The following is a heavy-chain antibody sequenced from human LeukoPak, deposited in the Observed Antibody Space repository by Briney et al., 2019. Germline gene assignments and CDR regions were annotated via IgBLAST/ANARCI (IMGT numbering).Heavy chain of an antibody. CDR2: INQDGREQ. Sequence: LTGGSLRLSCAASGFTSSDYWMSWVRQAPGQGLEWVAKINQDGREQHFVDSVKGRFTISRDNAKNSLFLQMDSLRAEDTAVYYCTGGALDYWGQGALVTVSS. CDR3: TGGALDY. J-gene: IGHJ4*02. V-gene: IGHV3-7*04. CDR1: GFTSSDYW.